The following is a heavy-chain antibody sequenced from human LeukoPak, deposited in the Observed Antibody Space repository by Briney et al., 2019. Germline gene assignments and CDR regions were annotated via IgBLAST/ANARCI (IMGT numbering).Heavy chain of an antibody. CDR1: GFTFSSYW. D-gene: IGHD6-6*01. CDR3: TRDVPGQLGGVDY. J-gene: IGHJ4*02. V-gene: IGHV3-74*01. Sequence: GGSLRLSCVASGFTFSSYWMHWVRQAPGKGLVWVSRVTSDGITTYADFVKGRFTISRDNAKNTVYLQMNSLRTEDTAVYYCTRDVPGQLGGVDYWGQGTVVTVS. CDR2: VTSDGIT.